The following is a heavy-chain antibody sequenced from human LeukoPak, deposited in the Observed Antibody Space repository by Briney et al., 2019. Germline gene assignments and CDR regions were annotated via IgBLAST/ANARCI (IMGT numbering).Heavy chain of an antibody. CDR2: IKQDGSER. J-gene: IGHJ4*02. Sequence: GGSLRLSCATSGFTFSRHWMSWVRQAPGKGPEWVANIKQDGSERYYVHSVKGRSTISRDNAKNSLYLQMNSLRAEDTAVYYCARDGGHSTDLDYWGQGIPVTVSS. V-gene: IGHV3-7*01. CDR3: ARDGGHSTDLDY. CDR1: GFTFSRHW. D-gene: IGHD2-8*02.